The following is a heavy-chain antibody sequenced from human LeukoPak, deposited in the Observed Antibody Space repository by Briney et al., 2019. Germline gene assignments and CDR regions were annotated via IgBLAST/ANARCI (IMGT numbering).Heavy chain of an antibody. J-gene: IGHJ3*02. Sequence: SETLSLTCTVSGYSISSGYYWGWIRQPPGKGLEWIGSIYHSGSTYYNPSLRSRVTISVDTSKNQFSLQLSSVTAADTAVYSCARNVMFRGRISALDIWGQGTMVTVSS. D-gene: IGHD3-10*02. V-gene: IGHV4-38-2*02. CDR1: GYSISSGYY. CDR3: ARNVMFRGRISALDI. CDR2: IYHSGST.